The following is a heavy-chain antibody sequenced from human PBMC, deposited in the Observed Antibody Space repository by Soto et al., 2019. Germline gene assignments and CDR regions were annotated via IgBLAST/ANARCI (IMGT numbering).Heavy chain of an antibody. D-gene: IGHD3-10*01. V-gene: IGHV4-39*01. Sequence: PSETLSLTCTVSGCSISSFAYYWGWVRQPPGKGLEWIGTVYYNENTYYNPSLKSRVTISVDTAKNQFSLNLRSVTAADTAIYFCARRERYYGSPGWFDPWGQGTLVTVSS. CDR2: VYYNENT. CDR3: ARRERYYGSPGWFDP. CDR1: GCSISSFAYY. J-gene: IGHJ5*02.